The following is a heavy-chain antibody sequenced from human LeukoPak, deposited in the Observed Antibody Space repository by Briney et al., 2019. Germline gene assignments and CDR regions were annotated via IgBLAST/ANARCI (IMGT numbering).Heavy chain of an antibody. D-gene: IGHD3-22*01. Sequence: GRSLRLSCAASGFTFGSYAMHWVRQAPGKGLEWVAVISYDGSNKYYADSVKGRFTISRDNSKNTLYLQMNSLRAEDTAVYYCARRSGLIVVVNLFDYWGQGTLVTVSS. V-gene: IGHV3-30-3*01. CDR2: ISYDGSNK. CDR1: GFTFGSYA. J-gene: IGHJ4*02. CDR3: ARRSGLIVVVNLFDY.